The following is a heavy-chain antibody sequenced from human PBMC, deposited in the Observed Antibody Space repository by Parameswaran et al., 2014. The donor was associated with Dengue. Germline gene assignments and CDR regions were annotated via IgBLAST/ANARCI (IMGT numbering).Heavy chain of an antibody. D-gene: IGHD3-10*01. V-gene: IGHV4-4*07. Sequence: WIRQPQGRGLEWIGRIYTSGSTNYNPSLKSRVTMSVDTSKNQFSLKLSSVTAADTAVYYCARTIWFGEFDLDYYYYYGMDVWGQGTTVTVSS. CDR2: IYTSGST. CDR3: ARTIWFGEFDLDYYYYYGMDV. J-gene: IGHJ6*02.